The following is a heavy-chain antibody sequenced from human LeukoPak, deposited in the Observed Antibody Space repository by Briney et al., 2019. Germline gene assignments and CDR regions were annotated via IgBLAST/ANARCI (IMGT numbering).Heavy chain of an antibody. CDR2: IYYSGENT. D-gene: IGHD3-10*01. V-gene: IGHV4-59*08. Sequence: SETLSLTCTVSAGSISTYYWSWSRQPPGKGLEWIGYIYYSGENTNYNPSLKSRLTISVDTSKNQFSLKLTSVTAADTAVYYCARQTRFYGSEPGYFDYWGQGTQVTVSS. J-gene: IGHJ4*02. CDR1: AGSISTYY. CDR3: ARQTRFYGSEPGYFDY.